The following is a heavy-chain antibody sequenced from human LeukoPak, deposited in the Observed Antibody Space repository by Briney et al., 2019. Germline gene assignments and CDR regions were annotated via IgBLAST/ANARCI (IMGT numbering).Heavy chain of an antibody. J-gene: IGHJ4*02. CDR2: INPNSGGT. Sequence: GASVKVSCKASGFTFTDYYMHWVRQAPGQGLEWMGWINPNSGGTNYAQKFQGRVSMTRDTSIRTAYMEPSSLRSDDTAVYYCAREDRYSYHFWGQGTLVTVSS. D-gene: IGHD5-18*01. CDR3: AREDRYSYHF. V-gene: IGHV1-2*02. CDR1: GFTFTDYY.